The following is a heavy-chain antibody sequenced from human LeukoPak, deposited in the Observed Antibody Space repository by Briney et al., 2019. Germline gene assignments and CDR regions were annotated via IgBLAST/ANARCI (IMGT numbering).Heavy chain of an antibody. J-gene: IGHJ4*02. D-gene: IGHD2-21*02. Sequence: SETLSLTCAVYGGSFSGYYWSWIRQPPGKGLEWIGSIYYSGSTYYNPSLKSRVTISVDTSKNQFSLKLSSVTAADTAVYYCASQHCGGDCYSPLGYWGQGTLVTVSS. V-gene: IGHV4-34*01. CDR2: IYYSGST. CDR3: ASQHCGGDCYSPLGY. CDR1: GGSFSGYY.